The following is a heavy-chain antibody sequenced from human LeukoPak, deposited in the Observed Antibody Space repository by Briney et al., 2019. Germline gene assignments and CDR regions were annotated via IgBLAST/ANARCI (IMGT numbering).Heavy chain of an antibody. D-gene: IGHD2/OR15-2a*01. Sequence: PGESLRLSCAASGFTFNTYSMNWVRQAPGKGLEWVSFIFSSSTYIYHTDSVKGRFTISRDNARNSLYLQMDNLRAEDTGVYYCARDFYDGFALDYWGQGTLVTVSS. CDR1: GFTFNTYS. J-gene: IGHJ4*02. CDR2: IFSSSTYI. CDR3: ARDFYDGFALDY. V-gene: IGHV3-21*03.